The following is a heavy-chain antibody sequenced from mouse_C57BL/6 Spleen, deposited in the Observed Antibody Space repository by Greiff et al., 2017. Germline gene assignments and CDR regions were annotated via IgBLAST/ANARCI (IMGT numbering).Heavy chain of an antibody. CDR1: GFSLTSYG. CDR2: IWGGGST. J-gene: IGHJ4*01. CDR3: AIITTVDYYAMDY. D-gene: IGHD1-1*01. V-gene: IGHV2-9*01. Sequence: VHLVESGPGLVAPSQSLSITCTVSGFSLTSYGVDWVRQPPGKGLEWLGVIWGGGSTNYNSALMSRLSISKDNSKSQVFLKMNSLQTDDTAMYYCAIITTVDYYAMDYWGQGTSVTVSS.